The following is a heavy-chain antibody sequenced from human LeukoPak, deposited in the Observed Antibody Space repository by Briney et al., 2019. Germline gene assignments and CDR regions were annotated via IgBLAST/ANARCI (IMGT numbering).Heavy chain of an antibody. CDR2: IYYSGST. CDR1: GGSISSYY. CDR3: ARKDVVTGQFDY. D-gene: IGHD5-12*01. V-gene: IGHV4-59*01. J-gene: IGHJ4*02. Sequence: SETLSLTCTVSGGSISSYYWSWIRQPPGKGLEWIGYIYYSGSTNYNPSLKSRVTISVDTSKNQFSLKLSSVTAADTAVYYCARKDVVTGQFDYWGQGTLVTVSS.